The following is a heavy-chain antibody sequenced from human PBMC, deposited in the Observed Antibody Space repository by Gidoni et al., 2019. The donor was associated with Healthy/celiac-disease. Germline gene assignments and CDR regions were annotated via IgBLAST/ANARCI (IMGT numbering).Heavy chain of an antibody. D-gene: IGHD2-2*01. CDR1: GFSLRTSGVG. V-gene: IGHV2-5*02. Sequence: QITLKESGPTLVKPTQTLTLTCTFSGFSLRTSGVGVCWLRQPPGKALEWLALIYWDDDKRYIPYLKSRLTITKDTSKNQVGLKMTNMDPVEKATDYCAHSDGSRTSYDWCDPWGQGTLVTVSS. CDR3: AHSDGSRTSYDWCDP. CDR2: IYWDDDK. J-gene: IGHJ5*02.